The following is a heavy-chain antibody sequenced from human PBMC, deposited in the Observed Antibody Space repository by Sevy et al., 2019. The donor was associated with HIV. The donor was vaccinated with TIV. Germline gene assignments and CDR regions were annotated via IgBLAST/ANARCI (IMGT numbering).Heavy chain of an antibody. J-gene: IGHJ5*02. CDR2: ISTSGRTI. CDR1: GFTFSSYE. CDR3: ARVDAYYDKGLGP. Sequence: GGSLRLSCEASGFTFSSYEMNWVRQAPGKGLEWISYISTSGRTIYYADSVKGRFTISRDDAKNSLYLQMNSLRAEDTAHYYCARVDAYYDKGLGPWGQGTLVTVSS. V-gene: IGHV3-48*03. D-gene: IGHD3-16*01.